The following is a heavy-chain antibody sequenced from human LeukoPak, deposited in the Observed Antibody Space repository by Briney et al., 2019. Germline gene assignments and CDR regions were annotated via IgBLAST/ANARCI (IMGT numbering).Heavy chain of an antibody. V-gene: IGHV3-74*01. CDR1: GFTFSNYW. CDR3: ARVSSGSYFGYYYYYMDV. J-gene: IGHJ6*03. Sequence: GGSLRLSCAASGFTFSNYWMHWVRQAPGKGLVWVSRINSDGSSTSYADSVKGRFTISRDNAKNTLYLQMNSLRAEDTAVYYCARVSSGSYFGYYYYYMDVWGKETTVTVSS. D-gene: IGHD1-26*01. CDR2: INSDGSST.